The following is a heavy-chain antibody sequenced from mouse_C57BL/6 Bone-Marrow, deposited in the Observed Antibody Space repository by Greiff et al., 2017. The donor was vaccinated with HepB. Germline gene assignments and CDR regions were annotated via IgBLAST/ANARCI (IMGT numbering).Heavy chain of an antibody. D-gene: IGHD2-1*01. CDR1: GYTFTSYW. V-gene: IGHV1-55*01. J-gene: IGHJ2*01. CDR2: IYPGSGST. CDR3: ARGVYYGNYGNFGY. Sequence: QVQLQQPGAELVKPGASVKMSCKASGYTFTSYWITWVKQRPGQGLEWIGDIYPGSGSTSYNEKFKSKATLTVDTSSSTAYMQLSSLTSEDSAVYYCARGVYYGNYGNFGYWGKGTTLTV.